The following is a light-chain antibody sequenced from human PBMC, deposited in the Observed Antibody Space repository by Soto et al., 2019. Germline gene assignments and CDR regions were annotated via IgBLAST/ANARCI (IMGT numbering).Light chain of an antibody. Sequence: SALTQPASVSGSPGQSITISCTGTSSDVGGYNYVSWYQHHPDKAPKLMIYDVNNRPSGVSSRFSGSKSGNTASLTISGLQAVDEAAYYCSSYTSNTPRLVFGGGTKLTVL. CDR2: DVN. CDR1: SSDVGGYNY. CDR3: SSYTSNTPRLV. J-gene: IGLJ2*01. V-gene: IGLV2-14*03.